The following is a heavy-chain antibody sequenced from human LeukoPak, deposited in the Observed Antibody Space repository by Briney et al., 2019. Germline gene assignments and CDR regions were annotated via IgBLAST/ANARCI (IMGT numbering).Heavy chain of an antibody. Sequence: SGGSLRLSCAASGFTFSSYAMHWVRQAPGKGLEWVAVISCDGSNKYYADSVKGRFTISRDNSKNTLYLQMNSLRAEDMAVYYCAREQSGFWSGFYKNYFDYWGQGTLVTVSS. CDR2: ISCDGSNK. D-gene: IGHD3-3*01. CDR1: GFTFSSYA. J-gene: IGHJ4*02. CDR3: AREQSGFWSGFYKNYFDY. V-gene: IGHV3-30-3*01.